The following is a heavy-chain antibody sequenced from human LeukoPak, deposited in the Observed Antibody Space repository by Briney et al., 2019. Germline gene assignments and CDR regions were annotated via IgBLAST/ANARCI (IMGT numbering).Heavy chain of an antibody. CDR1: GFTVSSNY. Sequence: PGGSLRLSCAASGFTVSSNYMSWVRQAPGKGLEWVSVIYSGGSTYYADSVKGRFTISRDNSKNTLYLQMNSLRAEYTAVYYCASHGYDFWSGQTPADYYYYYGMDVWGQGTTVTVSS. J-gene: IGHJ6*02. CDR2: IYSGGST. V-gene: IGHV3-53*01. CDR3: ASHGYDFWSGQTPADYYYYYGMDV. D-gene: IGHD3-3*01.